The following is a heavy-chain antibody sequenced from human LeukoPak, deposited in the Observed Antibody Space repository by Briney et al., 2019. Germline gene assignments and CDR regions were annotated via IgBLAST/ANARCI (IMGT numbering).Heavy chain of an antibody. Sequence: SQTLSLTCTVSGDSISSGDYYWSWIRQPAGKGLEWIGRISSSGSTNYNPSLKSRVTISVDTSKNQFSLKLSSVTAADTAVYYCARVVLRGDSSEDYWGQGTLVTVSS. CDR1: GDSISSGDYY. J-gene: IGHJ4*02. CDR3: ARVVLRGDSSEDY. CDR2: ISSSGST. V-gene: IGHV4-61*02. D-gene: IGHD3-22*01.